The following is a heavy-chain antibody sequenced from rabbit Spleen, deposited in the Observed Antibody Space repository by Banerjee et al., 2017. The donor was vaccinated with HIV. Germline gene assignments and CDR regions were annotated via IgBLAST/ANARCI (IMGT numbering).Heavy chain of an antibody. CDR2: INAATGKP. V-gene: IGHV1S45*01. CDR3: ARDLTGVIGWNFYL. J-gene: IGHJ4*01. D-gene: IGHD1-1*01. Sequence: QEQLEESGGGLVQPGGSLTLSCKASGFAFSGYGMSWVRQAPGKGLEWIACINAATGKPVDATWAKGRFTISRTSSTTVTLRMTSLTAADTATYFCARDLTGVIGWNFYLWGQGTLVTVS. CDR1: GFAFSGYG.